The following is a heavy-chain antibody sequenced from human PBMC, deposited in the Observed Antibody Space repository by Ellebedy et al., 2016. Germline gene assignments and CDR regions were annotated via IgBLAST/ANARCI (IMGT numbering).Heavy chain of an antibody. Sequence: YAQNLQGRVTMTTDTSTSTAYMELRSLRSDDTAVYYCARDQAHSNGWNDYWGQGTLVTVSS. V-gene: IGHV1-18*01. J-gene: IGHJ4*02. CDR3: ARDQAHSNGWNDY. D-gene: IGHD6-19*01.